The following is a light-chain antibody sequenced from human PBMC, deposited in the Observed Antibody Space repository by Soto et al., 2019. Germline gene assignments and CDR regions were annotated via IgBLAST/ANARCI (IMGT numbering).Light chain of an antibody. CDR3: QQLNSRDLT. J-gene: IGKJ3*01. CDR1: QDISSC. Sequence: DIQLTQSPSFLSASVGDRVTVTCRASQDISSCLAWYQQKPGKAPKVLIYVASTLQSGVPSRFSGSGSGTEFTPTISRLQPEDFATYYGQQLNSRDLTFGRGTKVDIK. V-gene: IGKV1-9*01. CDR2: VAS.